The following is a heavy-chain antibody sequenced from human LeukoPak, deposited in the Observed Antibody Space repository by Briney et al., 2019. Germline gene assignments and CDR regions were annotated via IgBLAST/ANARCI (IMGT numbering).Heavy chain of an antibody. Sequence: GGSLRLSCAASGSTFSSYGMHWVRQAPGKGLEWVAFIRYDGSDKYYADSVKGRFTISRDNSKNTLSLQMNSLRAEDTAVYYCARDGGTGNWGQGTLVTVSS. V-gene: IGHV3-30*02. CDR1: GSTFSSYG. J-gene: IGHJ4*02. CDR3: ARDGGTGN. CDR2: IRYDGSDK. D-gene: IGHD3-16*01.